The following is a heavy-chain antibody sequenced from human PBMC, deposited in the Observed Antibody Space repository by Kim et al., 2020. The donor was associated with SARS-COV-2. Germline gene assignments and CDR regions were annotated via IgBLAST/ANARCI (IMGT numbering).Heavy chain of an antibody. Sequence: DSYTNYSPSFQGHITISADKSISTAYLQWSSLKASDTATYFCARSDPFDYWGQGTMVTVSS. CDR3: ARSDPFDY. CDR2: DSYT. J-gene: IGHJ3*01. V-gene: IGHV5-10-1*01.